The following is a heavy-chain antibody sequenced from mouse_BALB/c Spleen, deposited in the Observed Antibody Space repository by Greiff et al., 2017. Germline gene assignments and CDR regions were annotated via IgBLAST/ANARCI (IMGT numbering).Heavy chain of an antibody. CDR3: ARRGSDGYEFAY. Sequence: QVQLQQSGAELAKPGASVKMSCKASGYTFTSYWMHWVKQRPGQGLEWIGYINPSTGYTEYNQKFKDKATLTADKSSSTAYMQLSSLTSEDSAVYYCARRGSDGYEFAYWGQGTLVTVSA. V-gene: IGHV1-7*01. CDR1: GYTFTSYW. J-gene: IGHJ3*01. D-gene: IGHD2-3*01. CDR2: INPSTGYT.